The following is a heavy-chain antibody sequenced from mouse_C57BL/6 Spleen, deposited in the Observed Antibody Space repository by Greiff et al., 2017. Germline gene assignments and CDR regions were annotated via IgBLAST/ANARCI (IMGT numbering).Heavy chain of an antibody. J-gene: IGHJ1*03. V-gene: IGHV1-64*01. CDR3: ARLWDYEGYFDV. CDR1: GYTFTSYW. D-gene: IGHD2-4*01. Sequence: QVQLKQPGAELVKPGASVKLSCKASGYTFTSYWMHWVKQRPGQGLEWIGMIHPNSGSTNYNEKFKSKATLTVDKSSSTAYMQLSSLTSEDSAVYYCARLWDYEGYFDVWGTGTTVTVSS. CDR2: IHPNSGST.